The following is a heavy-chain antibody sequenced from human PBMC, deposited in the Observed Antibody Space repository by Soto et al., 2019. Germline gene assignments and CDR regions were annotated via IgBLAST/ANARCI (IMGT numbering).Heavy chain of an antibody. CDR1: GDSVSANNAA. CDR3: VRQPLANLALYSMDV. D-gene: IGHD6-6*01. Sequence: PSQTLSLTCAISGDSVSANNAAWNWIRQSPSRGLEWLGRTYFRSKWNYDYAESVKSRLTITPDTTNNQISLQLNSVIPEDAAVYYCVRQPLANLALYSMDVWGQGTTVTVSS. J-gene: IGHJ6*02. V-gene: IGHV6-1*01. CDR2: TYFRSKWNY.